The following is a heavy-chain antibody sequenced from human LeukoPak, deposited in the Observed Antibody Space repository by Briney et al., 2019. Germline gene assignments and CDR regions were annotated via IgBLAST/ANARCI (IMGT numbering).Heavy chain of an antibody. CDR3: ARVGRDDILTGYSDYDYVWGSSLPTFFDY. D-gene: IGHD3-16*01. Sequence: ASVTVSFTASGYTFTSYYMHWVRQAPGQGLEWMGIINPSGGSTSYSQKFQGRVTMTRDTSTSTVYMELSSLRSEDTAVYYCARVGRDDILTGYSDYDYVWGSSLPTFFDYWGQGTLVTVSS. V-gene: IGHV1-46*01. J-gene: IGHJ4*02. CDR2: INPSGGST. CDR1: GYTFTSYY.